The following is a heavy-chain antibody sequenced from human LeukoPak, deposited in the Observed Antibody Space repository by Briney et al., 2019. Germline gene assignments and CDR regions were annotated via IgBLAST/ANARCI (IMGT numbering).Heavy chain of an antibody. D-gene: IGHD3-10*01. Sequence: TGRSLRLSCAASGFTFSSYGMHWVRQAPGKGLEWVAVIWYDGSNKYYADSVKGRFTISRDNSKNTLYLQMNSLRAEDTAVYYCAREAHYYGSGSYYNQFDYWGQGTLVTDSS. CDR1: GFTFSSYG. V-gene: IGHV3-33*01. J-gene: IGHJ4*02. CDR2: IWYDGSNK. CDR3: AREAHYYGSGSYYNQFDY.